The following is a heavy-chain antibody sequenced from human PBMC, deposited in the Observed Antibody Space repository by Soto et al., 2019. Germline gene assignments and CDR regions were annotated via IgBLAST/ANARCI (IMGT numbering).Heavy chain of an antibody. CDR2: INPNSGGT. V-gene: IGHV1-2*04. CDR3: ARGGWGSSWYNYYYYGMDV. J-gene: IGHJ6*02. D-gene: IGHD6-13*01. CDR1: GYTFTGYY. Sequence: GASVKVSCKASGYTFTGYYMHWVRQAPGQGLELIGWINPNSGGTNYAQKFQGWVTMTRDTSISTAFMELSRLRSDDTAVYYFARGGWGSSWYNYYYYGMDVWGQGTTVTVSS.